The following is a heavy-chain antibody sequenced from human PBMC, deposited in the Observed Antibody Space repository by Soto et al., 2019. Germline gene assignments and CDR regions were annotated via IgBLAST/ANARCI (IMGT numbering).Heavy chain of an antibody. CDR3: ARLSITIFGVVASGMDV. V-gene: IGHV5-51*01. CDR2: IYPGDSDT. D-gene: IGHD3-3*01. CDR1: GYSFTSYW. Sequence: GESLKISCKGSGYSFTSYWIGWVRQMPGKGLEWMGIIYPGDSDTRYSPSFQGQVTISADKSISTAYLQWSSLKASDTAMYYCARLSITIFGVVASGMDVWGQGTTVTVSS. J-gene: IGHJ6*02.